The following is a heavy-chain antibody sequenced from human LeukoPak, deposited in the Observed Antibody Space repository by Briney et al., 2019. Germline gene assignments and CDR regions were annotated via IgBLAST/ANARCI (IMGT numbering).Heavy chain of an antibody. Sequence: GESLEISYQGAGYTFSSYWSGWGRPMAVKGLEWMGSIYPGDSDTKYSPSFQGQVTISVDKSTNTAYLQWKSLKASDTAMYYCARGDVVRGVSWFDSWGQGALVTVSS. J-gene: IGHJ5*01. CDR2: IYPGDSDT. CDR3: ARGDVVRGVSWFDS. V-gene: IGHV5-51*01. CDR1: GYTFSSYW. D-gene: IGHD2-21*02.